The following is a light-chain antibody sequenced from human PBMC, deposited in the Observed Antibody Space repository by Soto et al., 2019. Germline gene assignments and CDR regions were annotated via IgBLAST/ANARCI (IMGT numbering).Light chain of an antibody. J-gene: IGKJ2*01. CDR2: DAS. V-gene: IGKV3-15*01. CDR3: QQYYNWPLYT. Sequence: EIVMTQSPATLSVSPGERATLSCRASQSVGGNLAWYQQRPGRAPRLLIYDASTRATDIPARFSGSGSGTEFTLTISSLQSVDFGLSYCQQYYNWPLYTFGQGTKLETK. CDR1: QSVGGN.